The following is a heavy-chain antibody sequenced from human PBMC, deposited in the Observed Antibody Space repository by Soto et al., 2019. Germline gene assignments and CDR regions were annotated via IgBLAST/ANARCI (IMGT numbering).Heavy chain of an antibody. Sequence: GGSLRLSCVASGFIFSNYAMTWVRQTPGKGLEWVSGISGSGGTTYYADSVKGRFTISRDNSENTLNLQMNSLRAEDTAVYYFAREGGAYYGIDVWGQGTTVTVSS. V-gene: IGHV3-23*01. J-gene: IGHJ6*02. CDR1: GFIFSNYA. CDR3: AREGGAYYGIDV. CDR2: ISGSGGTT. D-gene: IGHD6-25*01.